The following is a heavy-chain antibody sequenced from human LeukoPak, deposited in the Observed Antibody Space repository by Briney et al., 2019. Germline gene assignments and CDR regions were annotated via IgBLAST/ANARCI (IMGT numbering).Heavy chain of an antibody. CDR3: AKGGTMIVVVNWFDP. CDR2: MNPNSGNT. D-gene: IGHD3-22*01. CDR1: GYTFTSYD. V-gene: IGHV1-8*03. Sequence: GASVKVSCKASGYTFTSYDINWVRQATGQGLEWMGWMNPNSGNTGYAQKFQGRVTITRNTSISTAYMELSSLRSEDTAVYYCAKGGTMIVVVNWFDPWGQGTLVTVSS. J-gene: IGHJ5*02.